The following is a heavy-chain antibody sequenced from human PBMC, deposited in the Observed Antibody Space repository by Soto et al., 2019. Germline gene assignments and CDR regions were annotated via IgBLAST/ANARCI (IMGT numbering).Heavy chain of an antibody. Sequence: GGSLRLSCAASGFTFSSYAMSWVRQAPGKGLEWVSAISGSGGSTYYADSVKGRFTISRDNSKNTLYLQMNSLRAEDTAVYYCAKGSALLWFGELLYPSYYYYMDVWGKGTTVTVSS. CDR1: GFTFSSYA. J-gene: IGHJ6*03. CDR3: AKGSALLWFGELLYPSYYYYMDV. D-gene: IGHD3-10*01. V-gene: IGHV3-23*01. CDR2: ISGSGGST.